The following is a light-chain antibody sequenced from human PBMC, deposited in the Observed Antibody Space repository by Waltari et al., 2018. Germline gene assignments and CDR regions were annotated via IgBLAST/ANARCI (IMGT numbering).Light chain of an antibody. CDR3: QQYNNWLTWS. Sequence: EIVMTQSPATLSVSPGERATLSCTASQSVDSNLAWYQQKPGQAPRLLIFGASTRATGIPARFSGSGSGTEFTLTISSRQSEDFAVYYCQQYNNWLTWSFGQGTKVEIK. CDR1: QSVDSN. V-gene: IGKV3-15*01. J-gene: IGKJ1*01. CDR2: GAS.